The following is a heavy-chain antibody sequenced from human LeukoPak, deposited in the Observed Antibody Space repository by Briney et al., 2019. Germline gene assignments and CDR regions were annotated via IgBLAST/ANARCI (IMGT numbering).Heavy chain of an antibody. D-gene: IGHD4-17*01. J-gene: IGHJ4*02. CDR2: IYHSGST. CDR1: GYSISSGYY. Sequence: PSETLSLTCTVSGYSISSGYYWGWIRPPPGKGLEWIGSIYHSGSTFYNPSLKSRVTISVDTSKNQFSLKQSSVTAADTAVYYCARQTTATTYDYGGQGTLVTVSS. CDR3: ARQTTATTYDY. V-gene: IGHV4-38-2*02.